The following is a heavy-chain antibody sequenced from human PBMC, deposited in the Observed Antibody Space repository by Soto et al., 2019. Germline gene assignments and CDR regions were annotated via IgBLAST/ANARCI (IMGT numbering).Heavy chain of an antibody. CDR1: GYSFTSYR. V-gene: IGHV5-10-1*01. Sequence: GESLKISCKGSGYSFTSYRISWVRQMPGKGLEWMGRIDPSDSYTNYSPSFQGHVTISADKSTSTAYLQWSSLKASDTAMYYCASYGSGSYYPHWGQGTLVTVSS. D-gene: IGHD3-10*01. CDR2: IDPSDSYT. J-gene: IGHJ1*01. CDR3: ASYGSGSYYPH.